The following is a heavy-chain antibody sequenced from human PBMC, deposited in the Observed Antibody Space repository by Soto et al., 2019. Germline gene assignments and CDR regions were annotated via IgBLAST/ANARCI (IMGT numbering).Heavy chain of an antibody. CDR2: ITPTSRFI. V-gene: IGHV3-21*01. J-gene: IGHJ6*02. CDR3: TRTPPAPPGRRDYFSGMDV. Sequence: PGGSLRLSCAASGFTFSTYTMNWVRRASGKGLEWVSSITPTSRFIYYADSVRGRFTISRDDAESSLYLHMNSLRAEDTAAYYCTRTPPAPPGRRDYFSGMDVWGQGTTVTVSS. CDR1: GFTFSTYT. D-gene: IGHD6-13*01.